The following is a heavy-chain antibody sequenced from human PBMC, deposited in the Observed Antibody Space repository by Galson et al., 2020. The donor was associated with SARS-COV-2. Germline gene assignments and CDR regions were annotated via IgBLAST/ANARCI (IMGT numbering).Heavy chain of an antibody. CDR1: GGSISSSSYY. Sequence: SETLSLTCTVSGGSISSSSYYWGWIRQPPGKGLEWIGSIYYSGSTYYNPSLKSRVTISVDTSKNQFSLKLSSVTAADTAVYYCARKVGYCSGGRCHYWYFDLWGRGTLVTVSS. CDR2: IYYSGST. D-gene: IGHD2-15*01. J-gene: IGHJ2*01. CDR3: ARKVGYCSGGRCHYWYFDL. V-gene: IGHV4-39*01.